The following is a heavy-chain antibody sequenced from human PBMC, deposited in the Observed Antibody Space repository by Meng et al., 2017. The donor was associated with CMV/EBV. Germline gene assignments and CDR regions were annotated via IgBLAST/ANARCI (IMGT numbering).Heavy chain of an antibody. CDR3: ARGLREFYYYYGMDV. J-gene: IGHJ6*02. Sequence: LSLTCAASGFTFSSYAMHWVRQAPGKGLEYVSAISSNGGSTYYADSVKGRFTISRDNSKNTLYLQMGSLRAEDMAVYYCARGLREFYYYYGMDVWGQGTTVTVSS. V-gene: IGHV3-64*02. D-gene: IGHD3-10*01. CDR2: ISSNGGST. CDR1: GFTFSSYA.